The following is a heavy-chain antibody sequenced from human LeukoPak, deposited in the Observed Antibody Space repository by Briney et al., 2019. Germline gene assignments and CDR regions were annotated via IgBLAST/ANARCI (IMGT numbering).Heavy chain of an antibody. CDR2: IYYSGST. CDR3: ARVLWFGELFPLYYFDY. CDR1: VCSISSSSYY. V-gene: IGHV4-39*01. Sequence: PSETLSLTCTVSVCSISSSSYYWGWIRQPPGKGLEWIGSIYYSGSTYYNPSLKSRVTISLDTSKNQFSLKLSSVTAADTAVYYCARVLWFGELFPLYYFDYWGQGTLVTVSS. D-gene: IGHD3-10*01. J-gene: IGHJ4*02.